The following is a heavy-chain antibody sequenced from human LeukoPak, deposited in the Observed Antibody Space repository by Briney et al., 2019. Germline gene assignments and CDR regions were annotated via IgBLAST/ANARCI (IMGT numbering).Heavy chain of an antibody. CDR3: ARVLGGYDRGDY. J-gene: IGHJ4*02. D-gene: IGHD5-12*01. CDR1: GYTFTGYY. V-gene: IGHV1-2*02. Sequence: ASVKVSCKASGYTFTGYYMHWVRQAPGQGLEWMGWINPNSGGTNYVQKFQGRATMTRDTSISTAYMELSRLRSDDTAVYYCARVLGGYDRGDYWGQGTLVTVSS. CDR2: INPNSGGT.